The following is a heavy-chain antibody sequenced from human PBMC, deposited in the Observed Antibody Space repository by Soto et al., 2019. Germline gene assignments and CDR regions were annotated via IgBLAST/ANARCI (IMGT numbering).Heavy chain of an antibody. V-gene: IGHV1-3*01. J-gene: IGHJ4*02. CDR1: GYTFTSYA. Sequence: ASVKVSCKASGYTFTSYAMHWVRQAPGQRLEWMGWINAGNGNTKYSQKFQGRDTITRDTSASTAYMELSSLRSEDTAVYYCARDLGSPAAFDYWGQGTLVTVSS. CDR3: ARDLGSPAAFDY. D-gene: IGHD2-2*01. CDR2: INAGNGNT.